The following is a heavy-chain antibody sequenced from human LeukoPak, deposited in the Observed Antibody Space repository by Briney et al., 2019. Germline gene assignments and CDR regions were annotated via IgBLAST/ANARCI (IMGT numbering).Heavy chain of an antibody. CDR2: ISSGGTIT. Sequence: PGESLRPSCAASGFSFSTYEMHWVRQAPGKGLEWVSDISSGGTITYYADSVRGRFTTSRDNAKNLLYLQMHSLRAEDTAIYYCSLLAVASPQDYWGQGTLVTVSS. V-gene: IGHV3-48*03. D-gene: IGHD6-19*01. J-gene: IGHJ4*02. CDR1: GFSFSTYE. CDR3: SLLAVASPQDY.